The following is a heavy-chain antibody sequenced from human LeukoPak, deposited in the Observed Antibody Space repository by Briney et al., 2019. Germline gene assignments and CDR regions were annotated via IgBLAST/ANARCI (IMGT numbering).Heavy chain of an antibody. CDR3: AREAYYYDGGAFDI. J-gene: IGHJ3*02. CDR2: ISSSSSYI. Sequence: PGGSLRLSCAASGFTFSSYSMNWVRQAPGKGLGWVSSISSSSSYIYYADSVKGRFTISRDNSKNTLCLQMTSLRADDTAVYYCAREAYYYDGGAFDIWGQGTVVTVSS. D-gene: IGHD3-22*01. CDR1: GFTFSSYS. V-gene: IGHV3-21*04.